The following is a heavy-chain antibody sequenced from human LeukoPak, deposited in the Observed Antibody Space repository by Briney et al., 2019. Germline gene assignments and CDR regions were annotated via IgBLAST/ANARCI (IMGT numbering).Heavy chain of an antibody. V-gene: IGHV4-34*01. J-gene: IGHJ4*02. CDR1: GGSFNGYY. CDR3: SAVNGYYFDY. CDR2: INHSGST. Sequence: SETLSLTCAVYGGSFNGYYWSWIRQPPGKGLEWIGEINHSGSTNYNPSLKSRVTMSVDTSKIQFSLNLTSVTAADTAVYYCSAVNGYYFDYWGQGTLVTVSS.